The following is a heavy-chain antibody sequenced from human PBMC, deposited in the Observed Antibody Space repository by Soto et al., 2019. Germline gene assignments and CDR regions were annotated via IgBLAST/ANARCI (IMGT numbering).Heavy chain of an antibody. CDR2: ISGRGGST. J-gene: IGHJ4*02. Sequence: EVQLLESGGGLVQPGGSLRLSCAASGFTFSTYAMGWVRQAPGKGLEWVSGISGRGGSTYYADSVKGRFTISRDNSKNTLYMQMNSLRAEDTAVYYCAKDVTSGSDYDSSGSYDSWGQGTLVTVSS. D-gene: IGHD3-22*01. CDR3: AKDVTSGSDYDSSGSYDS. CDR1: GFTFSTYA. V-gene: IGHV3-23*01.